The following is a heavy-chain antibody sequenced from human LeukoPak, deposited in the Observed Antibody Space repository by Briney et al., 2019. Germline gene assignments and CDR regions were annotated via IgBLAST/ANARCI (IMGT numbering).Heavy chain of an antibody. V-gene: IGHV3-30*04. CDR3: ARVSGCSGGTCTSLKY. CDR2: ISYDGTK. D-gene: IGHD2-15*01. CDR1: GFTFSNYE. J-gene: IGHJ4*02. Sequence: PGRSLRLSCAASGFTFSNYEMHWVRQAPGKGLEWVTLISYDGTKYYADSVKGRFTVSRDNSNNTVFLQMNSLSAEDTAVYYCARVSGCSGGTCTSLKYWGQGTLVTVSS.